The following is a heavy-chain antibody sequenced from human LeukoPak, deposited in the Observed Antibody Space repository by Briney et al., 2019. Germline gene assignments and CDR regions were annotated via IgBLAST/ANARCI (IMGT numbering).Heavy chain of an antibody. Sequence: ASVKLSCKASGYTFTPSNMHWVRHSPGPGLEWMGWINPNSGGTNYAQSFQGRVTMTRDTSISTAYMELSRLRSDDTAIYYCALVGEALDYWGQGTLVTVSS. CDR3: ALVGEALDY. D-gene: IGHD4-17*01. CDR2: INPNSGGT. J-gene: IGHJ4*02. CDR1: GYTFTPSN. V-gene: IGHV1-2*02.